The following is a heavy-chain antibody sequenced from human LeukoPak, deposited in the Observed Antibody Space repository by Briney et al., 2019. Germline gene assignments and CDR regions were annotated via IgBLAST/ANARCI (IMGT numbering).Heavy chain of an antibody. CDR1: GYPFTSYD. D-gene: IGHD3-10*01. Sequence: ASVKVSCKASGYPFTSYDINWVRQATGQGLEWMGWMNPNSGNTGYAQKFQGRVTMTRNTSISTAYMELSSLRSEDTAVYYCARVPTMARGGLMDNWFDPWGQGTLVTVSS. CDR3: ARVPTMARGGLMDNWFDP. V-gene: IGHV1-8*01. J-gene: IGHJ5*02. CDR2: MNPNSGNT.